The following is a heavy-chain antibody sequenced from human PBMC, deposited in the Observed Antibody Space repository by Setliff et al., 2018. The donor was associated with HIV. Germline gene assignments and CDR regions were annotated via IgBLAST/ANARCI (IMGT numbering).Heavy chain of an antibody. V-gene: IGHV4-59*12. CDR2: LYYTGST. CDR3: ARDRYAGEIDY. CDR1: GGSISSYY. D-gene: IGHD3-10*01. J-gene: IGHJ4*02. Sequence: SETLSLTCTVSGGSISSYYWIWIRQPPGKGLEWIGYLYYTGSTYYNPSPKSRVTISIDTSNNQFSLNLSSVTAADTAVYYCARDRYAGEIDYWGQGTLVTVSS.